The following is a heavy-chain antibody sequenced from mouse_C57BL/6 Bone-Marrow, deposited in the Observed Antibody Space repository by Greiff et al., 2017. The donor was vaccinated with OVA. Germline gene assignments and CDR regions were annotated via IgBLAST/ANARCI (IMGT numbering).Heavy chain of an antibody. J-gene: IGHJ4*01. CDR1: GFSLTSYG. V-gene: IGHV2-6*01. CDR2: IWGVGST. CDR3: ARVDY. Sequence: QVPLQQSGPGLVAPSQSLSIPCTVSGFSLTSYGVYWVRPSPGTGLEWLGVIWGVGSTNYNSALKSRLSISKDNSKSQVFLKMNSLQTDDTAMYYCARVDYWGQGTSVTVSS.